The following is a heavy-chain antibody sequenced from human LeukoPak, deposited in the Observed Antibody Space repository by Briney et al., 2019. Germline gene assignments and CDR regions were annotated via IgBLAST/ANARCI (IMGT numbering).Heavy chain of an antibody. CDR3: ARIGSYPYYFDY. J-gene: IGHJ4*02. CDR2: ISTTGNTI. D-gene: IGHD1-26*01. CDR1: GFTFSSYA. V-gene: IGHV3-48*03. Sequence: PGGSLRLSCAASGFTFSSYAMNWVRQAPGKGLEWVSYISTTGNTIYYADSVKGRFTISRDNAKKSLYLQMNSLRAEDTAVYYCARIGSYPYYFDYWGQGALVTVSS.